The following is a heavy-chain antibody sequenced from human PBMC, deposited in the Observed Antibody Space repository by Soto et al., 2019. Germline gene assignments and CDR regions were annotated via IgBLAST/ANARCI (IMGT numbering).Heavy chain of an antibody. V-gene: IGHV3-48*02. CDR1: GFTFNSYG. D-gene: IGHD7-27*01. J-gene: IGHJ5*01. CDR3: ARDELGVTLYNWFDS. CDR2: ISATGRTI. Sequence: GGSLRLSCAASGFTFNSYGMNWVRQAPGKGLEWLSYISATGRTIHYADSVKGRFTISRDNAKNSLYLQMNSLSDEDTAVYYCARDELGVTLYNWFDSWGPGTLVTVSS.